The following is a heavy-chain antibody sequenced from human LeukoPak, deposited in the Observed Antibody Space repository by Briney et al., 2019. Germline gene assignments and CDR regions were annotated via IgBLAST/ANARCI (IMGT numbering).Heavy chain of an antibody. V-gene: IGHV1-24*01. Sequence: ASVKVSCKVSGYTLTELSMHWVRQAPGKGLEWMGGFDPEDGETIYAQKFQGRVTMTEDTSTDSAYMELSSLRSEDTAVYYCATCLRGWLQPKFDYWGQGTLVTVSS. CDR3: ATCLRGWLQPKFDY. D-gene: IGHD5-24*01. CDR1: GYTLTELS. CDR2: FDPEDGET. J-gene: IGHJ4*02.